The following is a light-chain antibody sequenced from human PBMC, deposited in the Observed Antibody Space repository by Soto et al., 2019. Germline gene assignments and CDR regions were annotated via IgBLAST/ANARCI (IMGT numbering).Light chain of an antibody. Sequence: DIQMARSPTSRSASVGDRVTVTSAASQSISSYLNWYQQKPGKAPKLLIYAASSLQSGVPSRFSGSGSGTDFTLTISSLQTEDFATYYCQQSYSTPFTFGPGTKVDIK. V-gene: IGKV1-39*01. CDR3: QQSYSTPFT. CDR2: AAS. CDR1: QSISSY. J-gene: IGKJ3*01.